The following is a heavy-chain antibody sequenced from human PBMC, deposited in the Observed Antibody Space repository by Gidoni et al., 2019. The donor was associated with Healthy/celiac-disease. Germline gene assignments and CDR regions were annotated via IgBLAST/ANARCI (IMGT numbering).Heavy chain of an antibody. D-gene: IGHD3-22*01. Sequence: QVQLVQSGAEVKKPGASVKVSCKASGYTFTSYAMHWVRQAPGQRLEWMGWINAGNGNTKYSQKFQGRVTITRDTSASTAYMGLSSLRSEDTAVYYCARGAYYYDSSRDFDPWGQGTLVTVSS. V-gene: IGHV1-3*01. J-gene: IGHJ5*02. CDR2: INAGNGNT. CDR3: ARGAYYYDSSRDFDP. CDR1: GYTFTSYA.